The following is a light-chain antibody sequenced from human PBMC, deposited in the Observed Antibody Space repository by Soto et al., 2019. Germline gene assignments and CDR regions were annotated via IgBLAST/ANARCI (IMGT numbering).Light chain of an antibody. CDR2: RNN. Sequence: QSVLTQPPSASGTPGKRATIFCSGSSPNIGSNYVYWYQQLPGTAPKLLIYRNNQRPSGVPDRFSGSKSGTSASLAISGLRSEDEADYYCAAWDDSLSGLNWVFGGGTKVTVL. CDR1: SPNIGSNY. J-gene: IGLJ3*02. V-gene: IGLV1-47*01. CDR3: AAWDDSLSGLNWV.